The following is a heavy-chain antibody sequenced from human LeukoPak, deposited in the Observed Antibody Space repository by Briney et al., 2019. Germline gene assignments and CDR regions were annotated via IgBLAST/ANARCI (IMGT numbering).Heavy chain of an antibody. J-gene: IGHJ3*01. V-gene: IGHV3-21*01. CDR3: ARDLLWKGLSPIGKFWS. D-gene: IGHD3-3*01. CDR1: GFTFSAFS. Sequence: GGSLRLSCSASGFTFSAFSMNWVRQTPGKGLQWVASINSASTHIFYAESVKGRFTISRDNANNSVFLQMSGLTDEDTGLYYCARDLLWKGLSPIGKFWSWGLGTMATVSS. CDR2: INSASTHI.